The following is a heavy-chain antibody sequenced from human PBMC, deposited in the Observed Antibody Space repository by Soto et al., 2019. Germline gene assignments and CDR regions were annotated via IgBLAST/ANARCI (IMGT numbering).Heavy chain of an antibody. V-gene: IGHV3-11*05. CDR1: GFTFSDYY. CDR3: ARDAHIETASEALDS. D-gene: IGHD2-21*01. Sequence: GGSLRLSCAASGFTFSDYYMSWIRQAPGKGLEWVSYISSSSSYTNYADSVKGRFTISRDNAKNSLYLQMNSLRAEDTAVYYRARDAHIETASEALDSGGQGARVT. J-gene: IGHJ3*02. CDR2: ISSSSSYT.